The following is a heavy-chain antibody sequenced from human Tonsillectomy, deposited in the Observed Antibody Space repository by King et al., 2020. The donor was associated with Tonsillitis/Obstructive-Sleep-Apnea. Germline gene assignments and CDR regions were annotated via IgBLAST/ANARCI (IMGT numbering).Heavy chain of an antibody. D-gene: IGHD3-3*01. CDR1: GGSFSGYY. CDR2: INHSGTT. J-gene: IGHJ4*02. Sequence: VQLQQWGTGLLKPSETLSLTCAVYGGSFSGYYWSWIRQPPGKGLEWIGEINHSGTTNYNPSLKSRLTISIDTSKKQFSLRLGSVTAADTAVYYCAREGKDGYDYFWGVYFDDWGQETLVTVSS. V-gene: IGHV4-34*01. CDR3: AREGKDGYDYFWGVYFDD.